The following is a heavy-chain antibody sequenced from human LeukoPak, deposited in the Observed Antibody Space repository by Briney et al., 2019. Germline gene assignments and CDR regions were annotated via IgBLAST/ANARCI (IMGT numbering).Heavy chain of an antibody. V-gene: IGHV5-51*01. CDR3: ARLTAAAGKPHYYYYYYMDV. D-gene: IGHD6-13*01. J-gene: IGHJ6*03. Sequence: GESLKISCKGSGYSLTSYWIGWVRQMPGKGLEWMGIIYPGDSDTRYSPSFQGQVTISADKSISTAYLQWSSLKASDTAIDYCARLTAAAGKPHYYYYYYMDVWGKGTTVTVSS. CDR1: GYSLTSYW. CDR2: IYPGDSDT.